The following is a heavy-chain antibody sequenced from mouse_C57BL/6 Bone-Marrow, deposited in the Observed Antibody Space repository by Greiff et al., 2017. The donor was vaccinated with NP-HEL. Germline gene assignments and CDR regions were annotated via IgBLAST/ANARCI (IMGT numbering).Heavy chain of an antibody. V-gene: IGHV2-2*01. CDR3: ARNSVYYGNGDYAMDY. CDR1: GFSLTSYG. Sequence: QVHVKQSGPGLVQPSQSLSITCTVSGFSLTSYGVHWVRQSPGKGLEWLGVIWSGGSTDYNAAFISRLSISKDNSKSQVFFKMNSLQADDTAIYYCARNSVYYGNGDYAMDYWGQGTSVTVSS. D-gene: IGHD2-1*01. J-gene: IGHJ4*01. CDR2: IWSGGST.